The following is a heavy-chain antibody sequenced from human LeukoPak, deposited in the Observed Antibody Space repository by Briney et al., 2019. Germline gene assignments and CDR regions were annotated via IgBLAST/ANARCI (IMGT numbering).Heavy chain of an antibody. Sequence: ASVKVSCKASGYTFTSYGISWVRQAPGQGLEWVGWISAYNGNTNYAQKLQGRVTMTTDTSTSTAYVELRSLRSDDTAVYYCARDRVGATTGPNDYWGQGTLVTVSS. V-gene: IGHV1-18*01. D-gene: IGHD1-26*01. CDR1: GYTFTSYG. CDR2: ISAYNGNT. J-gene: IGHJ4*02. CDR3: ARDRVGATTGPNDY.